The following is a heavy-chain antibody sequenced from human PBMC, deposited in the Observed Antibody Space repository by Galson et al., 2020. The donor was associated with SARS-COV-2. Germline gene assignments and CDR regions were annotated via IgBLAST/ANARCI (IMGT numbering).Heavy chain of an antibody. Sequence: GGSLRLSCAASGFTFSSYAMHWVRQAPGKGLEWVAVISYDGSNKYYADSVKGRFTISRDNSKNTLYLQMNSLRAEDTAVYYCARGWGGSYYCGMDVWGQGTTVTVSS. CDR2: ISYDGSNK. CDR1: GFTFSSYA. CDR3: ARGWGGSYYCGMDV. D-gene: IGHD1-26*01. J-gene: IGHJ6*02. V-gene: IGHV3-30-3*01.